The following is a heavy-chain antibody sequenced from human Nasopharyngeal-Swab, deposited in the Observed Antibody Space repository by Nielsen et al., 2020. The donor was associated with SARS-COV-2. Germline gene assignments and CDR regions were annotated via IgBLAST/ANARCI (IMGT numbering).Heavy chain of an antibody. CDR3: AAGETSTYYDFWSGYLTGGGAFDI. J-gene: IGHJ3*02. CDR2: IIPILGIA. Sequence: SVKVSCKASGGTFSSYAISWVRQAPGQGLEWMGGIIPILGIANYAQKFQGRVTITADKSTSTAYMELSSLRSEDTAVYYCAAGETSTYYDFWSGYLTGGGAFDIWGQGTMVTVSS. D-gene: IGHD3-3*01. V-gene: IGHV1-69*10. CDR1: GGTFSSYA.